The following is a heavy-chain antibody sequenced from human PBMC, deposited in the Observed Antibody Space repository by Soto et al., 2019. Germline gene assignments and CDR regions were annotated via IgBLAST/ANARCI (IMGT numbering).Heavy chain of an antibody. Sequence: GASVKVSCKASGGTFSSYAISWVRQAPGQGLEWMGGIIPIFGTANYAQKFQGRVTITADESTSTAYMELSSLRSEDTAVYYCARGMIVVVITNYYYGMDVWGHGTTVTVSS. CDR3: ARGMIVVVITNYYYGMDV. CDR1: GGTFSSYA. V-gene: IGHV1-69*13. D-gene: IGHD3-22*01. CDR2: IIPIFGTA. J-gene: IGHJ6*02.